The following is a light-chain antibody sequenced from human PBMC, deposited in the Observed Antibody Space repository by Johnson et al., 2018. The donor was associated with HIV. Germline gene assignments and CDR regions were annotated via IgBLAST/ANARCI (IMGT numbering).Light chain of an antibody. CDR1: SSNIGNNY. J-gene: IGLJ1*01. Sequence: QSVLTQPPSVSAATGQKVTISCSGSSSNIGNNYVSWYQQLPGTAPKLLIYENNKRPSGIPDRFSGSTSGTSATLGITGLQTGDEADYYCGTWDSSLSAGFFGTGTKVTVL. V-gene: IGLV1-51*02. CDR3: GTWDSSLSAGF. CDR2: ENN.